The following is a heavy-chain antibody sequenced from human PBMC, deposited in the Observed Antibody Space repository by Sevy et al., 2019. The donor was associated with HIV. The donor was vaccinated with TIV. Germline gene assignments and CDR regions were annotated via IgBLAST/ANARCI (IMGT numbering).Heavy chain of an antibody. CDR2: INAGNGNT. Sequence: ASVKVSCKASGYTFTSYAMHWVRQAPGQRLEWMGWINAGNGNTKYSQKFQGRVTITRDTSASTAYMELSSLRSEDTAVYYCARSRGPHNWNYWNTEIDPWGQGTLVTVSS. J-gene: IGHJ5*02. CDR1: GYTFTSYA. V-gene: IGHV1-3*01. CDR3: ARSRGPHNWNYWNTEIDP. D-gene: IGHD1-7*01.